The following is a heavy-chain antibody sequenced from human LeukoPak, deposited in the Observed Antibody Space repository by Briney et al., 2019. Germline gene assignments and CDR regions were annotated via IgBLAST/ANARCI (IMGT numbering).Heavy chain of an antibody. CDR2: ISYDGSNK. Sequence: AGRSLRLSCAASGFTFSSYGMHWVRQAPGKGLEWVAVISYDGSNKYYADSVKGRFTISRDNSKNTLYLQMNSLRAEDTAVYYCAKDLRYFGWRFDAFDIWGQGTMVTVSS. V-gene: IGHV3-30*18. CDR3: AKDLRYFGWRFDAFDI. J-gene: IGHJ3*02. CDR1: GFTFSSYG. D-gene: IGHD3-9*01.